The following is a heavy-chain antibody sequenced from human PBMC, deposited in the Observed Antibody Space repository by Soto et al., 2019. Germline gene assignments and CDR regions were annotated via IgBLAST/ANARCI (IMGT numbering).Heavy chain of an antibody. Sequence: EVQLVESGGGLVKPGGSLRLSCAASEFMFSKYSMNWVRQAPGKGLEWVSSISSSSTYIYYADSVKGRFTISRDNVKNSLSLQMNSLRAEDTAVYYCARESRPGHLDYWGQGTLVTVSS. CDR3: ARESRPGHLDY. J-gene: IGHJ4*02. CDR2: ISSSSTYI. CDR1: EFMFSKYS. V-gene: IGHV3-21*01.